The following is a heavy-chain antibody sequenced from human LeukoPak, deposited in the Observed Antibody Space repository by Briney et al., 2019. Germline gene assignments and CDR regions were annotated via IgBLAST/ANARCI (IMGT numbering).Heavy chain of an antibody. CDR2: IKSKVNSGAA. V-gene: IGHV3-15*01. Sequence: GGSLRLSCAASGLTFRDAWMTWVRRPPGRGLEWIGHIKSKVNSGAADYAAPVKGRFTILRDDSRSTVYLQLDSLKTEDTAVYYCAKDVPFTGGGAIVYWGQGTPVTVSS. D-gene: IGHD3-16*02. J-gene: IGHJ4*02. CDR3: AKDVPFTGGGAIVY. CDR1: GLTFRDAW.